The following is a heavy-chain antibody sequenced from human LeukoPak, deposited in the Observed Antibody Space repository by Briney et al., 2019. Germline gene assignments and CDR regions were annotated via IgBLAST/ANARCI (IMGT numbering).Heavy chain of an antibody. CDR2: IKPDGGDK. CDR3: ARERGWELPSSFDS. J-gene: IGHJ4*02. Sequence: GGSLRLCSAASGFTFNNYWMSWVRQAPGKGLEWVANIKPDGGDKYYVGSVKGRFTISRDNDKNSMCLQMNSLRAEDTAVYYCARERGWELPSSFDSWGQGTLVTVSS. V-gene: IGHV3-7*01. CDR1: GFTFNNYW. D-gene: IGHD1-26*01.